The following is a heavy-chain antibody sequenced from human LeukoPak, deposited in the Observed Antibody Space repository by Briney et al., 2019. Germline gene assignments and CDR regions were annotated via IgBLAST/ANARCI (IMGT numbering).Heavy chain of an antibody. CDR2: INPSGGST. CDR3: AREGVTTTWYYFDY. J-gene: IGHJ4*02. D-gene: IGHD4-11*01. Sequence: ASVKVSCKASGYTFTSYYMHWVRQAPGQGLEWMGIINPSGGSTSYAQKFQGRVTITADESTSTAYMELSSLRSEDTAVYYCAREGVTTTWYYFDYWGQGTLVTVSS. CDR1: GYTFTSYY. V-gene: IGHV1-46*01.